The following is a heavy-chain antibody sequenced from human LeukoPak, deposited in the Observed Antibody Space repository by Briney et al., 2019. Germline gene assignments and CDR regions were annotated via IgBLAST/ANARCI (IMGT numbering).Heavy chain of an antibody. V-gene: IGHV3-30-3*01. CDR1: GFTFSAYA. J-gene: IGHJ3*02. Sequence: GGSLRLSCAASGFTFSAYAMHWVRQAPGKGLEWVAVVSYDENNLYYADSVKGRFTISRDNSKNTLYLQMNRLKAEDTAVYYCARSATDAFDIWGQGTMVTVSS. CDR3: ARSATDAFDI. D-gene: IGHD3-3*01. CDR2: VSYDENNL.